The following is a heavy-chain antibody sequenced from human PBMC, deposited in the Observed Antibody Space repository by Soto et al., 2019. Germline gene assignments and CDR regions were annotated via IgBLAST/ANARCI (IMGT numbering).Heavy chain of an antibody. CDR2: IYYTGRT. Sequence: SETLPLTCTVSGDSVRSGSFYWSWIRQPPGKGLEWIGYIYYTGRTSYNPSLKSRVTISIDPSKNHFALNLTSVTAADTAIYYCARDSTAFVFDYWGQGALVTVSS. D-gene: IGHD2-2*01. CDR1: GDSVRSGSFY. J-gene: IGHJ4*02. V-gene: IGHV4-61*03. CDR3: ARDSTAFVFDY.